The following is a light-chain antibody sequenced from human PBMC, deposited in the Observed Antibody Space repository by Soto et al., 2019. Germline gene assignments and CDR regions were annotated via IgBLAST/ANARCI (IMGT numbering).Light chain of an antibody. CDR3: QTWAPGIRV. V-gene: IGLV4-69*01. J-gene: IGLJ3*02. CDR2: VYSAGSH. Sequence: QLVLTQSPSASASLGASVKLTCTLSSGHSSYAIAWHQQQPGKGPRYLMKVYSAGSHSKGDGIPDRFSGSSSGAERYLTISSLQSEDEADYYCQTWAPGIRVFGGGTKVTVL. CDR1: SGHSSYA.